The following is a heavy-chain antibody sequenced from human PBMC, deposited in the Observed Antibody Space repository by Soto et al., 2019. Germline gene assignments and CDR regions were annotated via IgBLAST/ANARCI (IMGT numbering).Heavy chain of an antibody. CDR1: GGSISSSSYY. D-gene: IGHD3-3*01. CDR3: ARQEPSPRRFLEWLPNWFDP. CDR2: IYYSGST. J-gene: IGHJ5*02. V-gene: IGHV4-39*01. Sequence: SETLSLTCTVSGGSISSSSYYWGWIRQPPGKGLEWIGSIYYSGSTYQNPSLKSRVTNSVGTYKNQCSLKLSTVTAADTALYYCARQEPSPRRFLEWLPNWFDPWGQGTLVTVSS.